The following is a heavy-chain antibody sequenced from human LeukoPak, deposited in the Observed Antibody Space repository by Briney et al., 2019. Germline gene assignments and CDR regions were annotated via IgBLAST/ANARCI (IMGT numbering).Heavy chain of an antibody. V-gene: IGHV4-59*01. Sequence: SETLSLTCTVSGGSISSYYWSWIRQPPGKGLEWIRYVYYSGSTNYNPSLKSRVTISVDTSKNQFSLRLSSVTAADTAVYYCARERRDGYKVYFDYWGQGTLVTVSS. D-gene: IGHD5-24*01. CDR3: ARERRDGYKVYFDY. CDR2: VYYSGST. J-gene: IGHJ4*02. CDR1: GGSISSYY.